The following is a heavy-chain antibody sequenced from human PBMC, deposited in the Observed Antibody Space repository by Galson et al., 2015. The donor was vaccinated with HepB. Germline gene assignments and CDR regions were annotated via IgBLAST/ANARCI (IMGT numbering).Heavy chain of an antibody. V-gene: IGHV1-69*04. CDR2: IIPILGIA. J-gene: IGHJ6*02. CDR3: AREMVRGVDNYYYYGMDV. Sequence: SVKVSCKASGGTFSSYTISWVRQAPGQGLEWMGRIIPILGIANYAQKFQGRVTITADKSTSTAYMELSSLRSEDTAVYYCAREMVRGVDNYYYYGMDVWGQGTTVTVSS. D-gene: IGHD3-10*01. CDR1: GGTFSSYT.